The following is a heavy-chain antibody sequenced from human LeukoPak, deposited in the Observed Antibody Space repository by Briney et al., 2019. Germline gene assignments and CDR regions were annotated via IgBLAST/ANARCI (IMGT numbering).Heavy chain of an antibody. D-gene: IGHD3-22*01. CDR3: ARVYVFDYYDSSGLDY. CDR2: INHSGST. J-gene: IGHJ4*02. Sequence: GSLRLSCVASGFTFSSYAMSWIRQPPGKGLEWIGEINHSGSTNYNPSLKSRVTISVDTSKNQFSLKLSSVTAADTAVYYCARVYVFDYYDSSGLDYWGQGTLVTVSS. V-gene: IGHV4-34*01. CDR1: GFTFSSYA.